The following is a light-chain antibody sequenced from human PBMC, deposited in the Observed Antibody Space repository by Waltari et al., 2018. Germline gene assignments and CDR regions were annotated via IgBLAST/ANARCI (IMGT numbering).Light chain of an antibody. V-gene: IGKV1-39*01. CDR1: QSITTS. CDR2: GAS. Sequence: DIQMTQSPSSLSASVGDRVTITCRASQSITTSLNWYQQKLGKAPTLLIYGASNLQRGVPSRFSGSGSGTDFSLTISSLRPEDFATYFCQQSYRVPPFFGGGTKVEI. CDR3: QQSYRVPPF. J-gene: IGKJ4*01.